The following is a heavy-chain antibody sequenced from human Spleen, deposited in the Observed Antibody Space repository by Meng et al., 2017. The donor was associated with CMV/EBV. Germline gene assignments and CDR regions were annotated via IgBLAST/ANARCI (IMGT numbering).Heavy chain of an antibody. CDR2: IGTYNGKK. J-gene: IGHJ4*02. Sequence: ASVKVSCKASGYTFRSYGISWVRQAPGQGLEWVGWIGTYNGKKNYAQKFQGRATMTTDTFTSTGYVELRSLRSDDTAVYYCARGLGGGSNDYWGQGTLVTVSS. D-gene: IGHD1-26*01. V-gene: IGHV1-18*01. CDR1: GYTFRSYG. CDR3: ARGLGGGSNDY.